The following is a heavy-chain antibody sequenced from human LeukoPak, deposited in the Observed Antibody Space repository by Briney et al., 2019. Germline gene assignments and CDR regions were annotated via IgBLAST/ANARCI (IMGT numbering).Heavy chain of an antibody. CDR1: GGSFIGYY. Sequence: PSETLSLTCAVYGGSFIGYYWSWIRQPPGKGLEWIGEINHSGSTNYNPSLKSRVTISVDTSKNQFPLKLSSVTAADTAVYYCARGAPYYYDSSGYERLGFDYWGQGTLVTVSS. CDR2: INHSGST. CDR3: ARGAPYYYDSSGYERLGFDY. D-gene: IGHD3-22*01. V-gene: IGHV4-34*01. J-gene: IGHJ4*02.